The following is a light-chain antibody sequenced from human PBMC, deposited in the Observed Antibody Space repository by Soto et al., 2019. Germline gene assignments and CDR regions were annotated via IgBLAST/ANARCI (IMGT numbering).Light chain of an antibody. CDR2: GAS. CDR3: QQYGSSRT. V-gene: IGKV3-20*01. J-gene: IGKJ1*01. CDR1: QSVSSNY. Sequence: ELVLTQSPGTLSLSPGERATLSCRASQSVSSNYLAWYKQKPGQAPRLLIYGASSRATGIPDRFSGSGSGTDFTLTISRLEPEDFAVYYCQQYGSSRTFGQGTKVDI.